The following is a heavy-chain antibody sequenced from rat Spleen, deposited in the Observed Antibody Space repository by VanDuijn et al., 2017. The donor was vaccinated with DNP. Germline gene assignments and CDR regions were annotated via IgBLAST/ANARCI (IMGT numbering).Heavy chain of an antibody. CDR3: ARPDY. V-gene: IGHV5-25*01. CDR2: ISSGGGSI. CDR1: GFTFSNYH. Sequence: EVQLVESGGGLVRPGRSLKLSCAASGFTFSNYHMAWVRQAPTRGLEWVASISSGGGSIYYRDSVKGRFTISRDNAKSILYLQLDSLRSEDTATYYCARPDYWGQGVMVTVSS. J-gene: IGHJ2*01.